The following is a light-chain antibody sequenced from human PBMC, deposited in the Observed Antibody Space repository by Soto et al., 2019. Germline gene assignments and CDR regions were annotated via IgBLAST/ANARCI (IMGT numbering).Light chain of an antibody. J-gene: IGKJ5*01. V-gene: IGKV3-11*01. CDR2: DAS. CDR1: QTVGRS. Sequence: ELVLTQPPATLSLSPGERATLSSRASQTVGRSLAWYQQKPGQAPRLLISDASNRATGIPARFSGSGSGTDFTLTISSLESEDFAIYYCQQYNNWPPTFGQGTRLEIK. CDR3: QQYNNWPPT.